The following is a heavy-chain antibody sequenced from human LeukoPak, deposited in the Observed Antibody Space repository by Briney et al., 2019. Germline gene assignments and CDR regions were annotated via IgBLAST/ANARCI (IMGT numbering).Heavy chain of an antibody. D-gene: IGHD1-26*01. CDR2: IYPGDSDT. V-gene: IGHV5-51*01. CDR3: ARLVSGVGNWFDP. J-gene: IGHJ5*02. CDR1: GYSFTSYW. Sequence: GEPLKISCKGSGYSFTSYWIVWVRQMPGKGLEWMGIIYPGDSDTRYSPSFQGQVTLSADKSISTAYLQWSSLKASDTAMYYCARLVSGVGNWFDPWGQGTLVTVSS.